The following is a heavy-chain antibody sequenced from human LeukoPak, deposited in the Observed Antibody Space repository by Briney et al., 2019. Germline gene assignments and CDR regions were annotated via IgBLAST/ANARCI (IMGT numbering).Heavy chain of an antibody. CDR1: GFTFSSYW. V-gene: IGHV3-7*03. D-gene: IGHD3-22*01. CDR2: IKGDGSQT. Sequence: GGSLRLSCAASGFTFSSYWMTWVRQAPGKGLEWVANIKGDGSQTYYVDSVKGRFTISRDNTENSLYLQMNSLRAEDTALYYCAKDYYDSSYDAFDIWGQGTMVTVSS. CDR3: AKDYYDSSYDAFDI. J-gene: IGHJ3*02.